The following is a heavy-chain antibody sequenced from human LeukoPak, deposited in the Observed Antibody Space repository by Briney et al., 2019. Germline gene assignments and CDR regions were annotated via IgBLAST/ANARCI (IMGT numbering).Heavy chain of an antibody. J-gene: IGHJ4*02. CDR3: AREGYYDRSGYYLY. CDR2: IYSGGST. CDR1: GFTVSSNY. Sequence: PGGSLRLSCAASGFTVSSNYMSWVRQAPGKGLEWVSVIYSGGSTYYADSVKGRFTISRDNSKNTLYLQRNSLRAEDTAVYYCAREGYYDRSGYYLYWGQGTLVTVSS. V-gene: IGHV3-53*01. D-gene: IGHD3-22*01.